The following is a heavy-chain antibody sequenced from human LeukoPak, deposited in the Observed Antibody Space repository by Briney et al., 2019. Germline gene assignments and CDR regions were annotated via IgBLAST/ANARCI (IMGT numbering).Heavy chain of an antibody. J-gene: IGHJ4*02. CDR2: ISDSGDTI. D-gene: IGHD3-22*01. CDR3: ARERGSSGFPYYFDY. V-gene: IGHV3-48*03. Sequence: PGGSLRLSCTASGFTFGDYAMSWVRQAPGKGLEWLSYISDSGDTINYADSVKGRVTISRDNAKNSLYLQMNSLRADDTAVYYCARERGSSGFPYYFDYWGQGTLVTVSS. CDR1: GFTFGDYA.